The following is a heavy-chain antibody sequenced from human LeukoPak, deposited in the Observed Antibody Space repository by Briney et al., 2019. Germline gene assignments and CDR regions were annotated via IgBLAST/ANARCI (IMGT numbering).Heavy chain of an antibody. D-gene: IGHD3-22*01. Sequence: GGSLRLPCAASGFTFSSYSMNWVRQAPGKGLEWVSSISSSSYIYYADSVKGRFTISRDNAKNSLYLQMNSLRAEDTAVYYCARDPDSSGYWKYYFDYWGQGTLVTVSS. CDR3: ARDPDSSGYWKYYFDY. J-gene: IGHJ4*02. CDR2: ISSSSYI. CDR1: GFTFSSYS. V-gene: IGHV3-21*01.